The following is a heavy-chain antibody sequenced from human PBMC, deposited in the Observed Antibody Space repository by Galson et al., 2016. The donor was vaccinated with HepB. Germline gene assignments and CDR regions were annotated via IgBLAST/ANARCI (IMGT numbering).Heavy chain of an antibody. CDR3: ARDSYTSGWYLAGYFDS. V-gene: IGHV3-21*01. J-gene: IGHJ4*02. CDR2: INGFSPYT. D-gene: IGHD6-19*01. CDR1: GFTYSDYS. Sequence: SLRLSCAASGFTYSDYSMNWVRQAPGKGLEWVSSINGFSPYTKYADPVKGRFPISRDNAQNSLYLEMNSLRPEDTAVYFCARDSYTSGWYLAGYFDSWGQGTLVTVPS.